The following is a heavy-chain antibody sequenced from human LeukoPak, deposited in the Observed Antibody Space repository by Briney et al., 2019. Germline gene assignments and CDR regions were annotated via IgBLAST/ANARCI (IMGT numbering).Heavy chain of an antibody. J-gene: IGHJ4*02. CDR3: ARGPFSSSVGTGAY. V-gene: IGHV1-69*13. D-gene: IGHD2-2*01. CDR2: IIPIFGTA. CDR1: GGTFSSYA. Sequence: GASVKVSCKASGGTFSSYAISWVRQAPGQGLEWMGGIIPIFGTANYAQKFQGRVTITADESTSTAYMELSSLRAEDTAVYYCARGPFSSSVGTGAYWGQGTLVTVSS.